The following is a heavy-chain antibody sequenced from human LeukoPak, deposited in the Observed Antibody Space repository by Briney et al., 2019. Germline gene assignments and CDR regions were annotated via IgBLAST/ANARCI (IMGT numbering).Heavy chain of an antibody. V-gene: IGHV3-53*01. CDR3: ARSRIVAAPPVFDY. D-gene: IGHD6-13*01. Sequence: PGGSLRLSCAASGFTVGSSFMTWVRQAPGKGLQLVSVIFSDGTTYYTDSVKGRFTISKDNSKNTLYLQLNSLRAGDTAVYYCARSRIVAAPPVFDYWGQGTLVTVSS. J-gene: IGHJ4*02. CDR2: IFSDGTT. CDR1: GFTVGSSF.